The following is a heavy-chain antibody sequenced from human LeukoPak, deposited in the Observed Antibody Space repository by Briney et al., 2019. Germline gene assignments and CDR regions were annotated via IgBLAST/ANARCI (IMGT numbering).Heavy chain of an antibody. D-gene: IGHD5-24*01. CDR2: VHYSEST. V-gene: IGHV4-59*01. CDR3: TREGATVDH. Sequence: SETLSLTCTVSGVPITSYYWSWVRQPPGKGLERIGYVHYSESTKYNPSLKNRVTISLDTSKNQFSLRLSSVTDADAALYYCTREGATVDHWGQGTLVSVSS. CDR1: GVPITSYY. J-gene: IGHJ4*02.